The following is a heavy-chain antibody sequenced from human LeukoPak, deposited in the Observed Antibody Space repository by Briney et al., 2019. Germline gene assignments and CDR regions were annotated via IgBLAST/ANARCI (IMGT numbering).Heavy chain of an antibody. V-gene: IGHV1-69*01. J-gene: IGHJ4*02. CDR3: ATNNDYDSSGLLGY. CDR1: GGTFSSYA. CDR2: IIPIFGTA. D-gene: IGHD3-22*01. Sequence: SVKVSCKASGGTFSSYAISWVRQAPGQELEWMGGIIPIFGTANSAQKLQGRVTITPDESTSTAYIELSSLRSEDPAVHYCATNNDYDSSGLLGYWGQGTLVTVSS.